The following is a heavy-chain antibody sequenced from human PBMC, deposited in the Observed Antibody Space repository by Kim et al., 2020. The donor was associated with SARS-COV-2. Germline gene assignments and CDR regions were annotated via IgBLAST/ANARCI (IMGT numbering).Heavy chain of an antibody. V-gene: IGHV4-34*01. J-gene: IGHJ5*02. D-gene: IGHD2-15*01. CDR3: ARNVVVVAAPWYNWFDP. Sequence: LKSRFTRSVDTSKNQFSLKLSSVTAADTAVYYCARNVVVVAAPWYNWFDPWGQGTLVTVSS.